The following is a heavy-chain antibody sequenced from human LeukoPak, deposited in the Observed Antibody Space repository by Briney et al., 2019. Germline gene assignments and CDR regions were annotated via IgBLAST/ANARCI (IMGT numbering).Heavy chain of an antibody. CDR1: GGSISSGGYY. J-gene: IGHJ4*02. V-gene: IGHV4-31*03. CDR2: IYYSGST. Sequence: SQTLSLTCTVSGGSISSGGYYWSWIRQHPGKGLEWNGYIYYSGSTYYNPSLKSRVTISVDTSKNQFSLKLSSVTAADTAVYYCARVDTAMANYYFDYWGQGTLVTVSS. D-gene: IGHD5-18*01. CDR3: ARVDTAMANYYFDY.